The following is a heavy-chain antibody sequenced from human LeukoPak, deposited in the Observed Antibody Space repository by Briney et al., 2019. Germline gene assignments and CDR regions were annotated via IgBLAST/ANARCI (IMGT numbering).Heavy chain of an antibody. Sequence: GASVKVSCKASGGTFSSYAINWVRQATGQGPEWMGRMNPNSGNTGYAQKFQGRVTMTRNTSISTAYMELSSLRSEDTAVYYCARAQIRAFDIWGQGTMVTVSS. CDR3: ARAQIRAFDI. J-gene: IGHJ3*02. V-gene: IGHV1-8*02. CDR1: GGTFSSYA. CDR2: MNPNSGNT. D-gene: IGHD5-18*01.